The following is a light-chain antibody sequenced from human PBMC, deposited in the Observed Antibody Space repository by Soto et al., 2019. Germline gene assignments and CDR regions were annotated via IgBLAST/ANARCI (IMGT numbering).Light chain of an antibody. J-gene: IGLJ1*01. CDR3: SSYAGSNTYV. CDR2: EVN. V-gene: IGLV2-8*01. Sequence: QSALTQPPSASGSPGQSVTISCTGSSSDVGGYNYVSWYQQHPGKVPKLMIYEVNKRPSGVPDRFSGSKSGNTASLTVSGLQAEDEADYYCSSYAGSNTYVFGTGTKLTVL. CDR1: SSDVGGYNY.